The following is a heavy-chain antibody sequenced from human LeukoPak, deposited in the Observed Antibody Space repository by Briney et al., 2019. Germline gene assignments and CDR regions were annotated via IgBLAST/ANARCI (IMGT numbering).Heavy chain of an antibody. V-gene: IGHV3-30*04. Sequence: GGSLRLSCAASGFTFSSYAVHWVRQAPGKGLEWVAVISYDGSNKYYADSVKGRFTISRDNSKNTLYLQMNSLRAEDTAVYYCARGLAYYYDSSAYFLDYWGQGTLVTVSS. CDR2: ISYDGSNK. CDR3: ARGLAYYYDSSAYFLDY. CDR1: GFTFSSYA. J-gene: IGHJ4*02. D-gene: IGHD3-22*01.